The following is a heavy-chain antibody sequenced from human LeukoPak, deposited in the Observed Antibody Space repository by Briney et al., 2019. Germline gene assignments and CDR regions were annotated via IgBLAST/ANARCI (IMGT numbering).Heavy chain of an antibody. V-gene: IGHV3-48*01. CDR2: ISSGTITM. CDR1: GFTFSSYS. J-gene: IGHJ4*02. Sequence: PGGSLRLSCAASGFTFSSYSMNWVRQAPGKGLEWISYISSGTITMYYADPVKGRFTISRDNAKNSLYLQMNGPKADDTAVYYCARDGEFDYWGQGTLVTVSS. CDR3: ARDGEFDY.